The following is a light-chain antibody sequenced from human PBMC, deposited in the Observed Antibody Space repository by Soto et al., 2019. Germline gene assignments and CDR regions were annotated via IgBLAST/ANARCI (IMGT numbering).Light chain of an antibody. CDR3: SSYTSSTSLV. V-gene: IGLV2-14*01. Sequence: QSALTQPASVSGSPGQSITISCTGTSSDVGGYNYVSWYQQHPGKAPKLMIYDVTNRPSGVFHRFSGSKSGITASLTISGLQAEDEADYYCSSYTSSTSLVFGGGTKLTVL. CDR2: DVT. J-gene: IGLJ3*02. CDR1: SSDVGGYNY.